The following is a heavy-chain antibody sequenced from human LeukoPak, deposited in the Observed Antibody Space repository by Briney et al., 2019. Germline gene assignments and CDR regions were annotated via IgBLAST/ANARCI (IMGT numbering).Heavy chain of an antibody. CDR1: GFTFDDYG. CDR2: INWNGGST. V-gene: IGHV3-20*04. CDR3: ARDRSMTHFDY. Sequence: GGSLRLSCAASGFTFDDYGMSWVRQAPGKGLEWVSGINWNGGSTGYADSVKGRFAISRDNAKNSLYLQMNSLRAEDTALYYCARDRSMTHFDYWGQGTLVTVSS. J-gene: IGHJ4*02.